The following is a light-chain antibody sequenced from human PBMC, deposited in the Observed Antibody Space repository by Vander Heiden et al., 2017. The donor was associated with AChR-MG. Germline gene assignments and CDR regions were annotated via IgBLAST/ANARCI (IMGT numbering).Light chain of an antibody. CDR2: AAS. V-gene: IGKV1-39*01. J-gene: IGKJ2*01. CDR1: QSISSY. Sequence: DIQMTQSPSSLSASVGDRVTITCRASQSISSYLNWYQQKPGKAPKLLIYAASSLQSGVPSRFSGSGSGTDFTLTISRLQPEDFATYYCQQRDSTLYTFGQRTKLEIK. CDR3: QQRDSTLYT.